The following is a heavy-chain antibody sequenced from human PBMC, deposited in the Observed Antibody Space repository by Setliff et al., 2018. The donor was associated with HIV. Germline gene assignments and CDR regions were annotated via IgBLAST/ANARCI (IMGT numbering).Heavy chain of an antibody. CDR2: INPNRGGT. J-gene: IGHJ4*02. D-gene: IGHD3-22*01. Sequence: AASVKVSCKASGYTFSAYHMDWVRQAPGQGLEWMGRINPNRGGTNFAQKFQGRVTLTRDTSISTAHMELTRLTADDTAVYYCVLPGYYESSGYAVDHWGQGTLVTVSS. V-gene: IGHV1-2*06. CDR3: VLPGYYESSGYAVDH. CDR1: GYTFSAYH.